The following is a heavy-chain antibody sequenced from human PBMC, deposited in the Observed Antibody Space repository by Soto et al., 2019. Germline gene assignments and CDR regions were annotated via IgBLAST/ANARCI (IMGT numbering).Heavy chain of an antibody. D-gene: IGHD2-15*01. CDR3: ARQAAKMGWYYFGS. Sequence: QVQLVQSGAEVKKPGASVKVSCKTSGYTFTNYYMHWVRQAPGQGLEWMGIINPSGGGTTYAQKFQGRVTMTRDTSTSTVYMDLSSLSSEDTSVYYCARQAAKMGWYYFGSWGQGTLVTVSS. V-gene: IGHV1-46*01. J-gene: IGHJ4*02. CDR1: GYTFTNYY. CDR2: INPSGGGT.